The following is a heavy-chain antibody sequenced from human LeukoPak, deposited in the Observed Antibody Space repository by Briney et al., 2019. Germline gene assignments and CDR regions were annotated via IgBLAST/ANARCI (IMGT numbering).Heavy chain of an antibody. V-gene: IGHV3-74*01. D-gene: IGHD1-20*01. CDR2: IKSDGITI. Sequence: GGSLRLSCAASGFTFSNYMMHWVRQAPGKGLVWVSRIKSDGITITYADSVKGRFTISRDNAKNTLYLQMNSLRAEDTAVYYCLRDLNWSLDQWGQGTLVTISS. J-gene: IGHJ4*02. CDR3: LRDLNWSLDQ. CDR1: GFTFSNYM.